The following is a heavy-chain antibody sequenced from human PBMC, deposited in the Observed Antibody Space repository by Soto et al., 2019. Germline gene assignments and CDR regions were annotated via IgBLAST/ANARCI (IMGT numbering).Heavy chain of an antibody. CDR1: GFTFSSYA. J-gene: IGHJ6*02. CDR3: ARDPRVPLYGMDV. V-gene: IGHV3-30-3*01. D-gene: IGHD3-16*02. Sequence: GGSLRLSCAASGFTFSSYAMHWVRQAPGKGLEWVAVISYDGSNKYYADSVKGRFTISRDNSKNTLYLQMNSLRAEDTAVYYCARDPRVPLYGMDVWGQGTTVTVSS. CDR2: ISYDGSNK.